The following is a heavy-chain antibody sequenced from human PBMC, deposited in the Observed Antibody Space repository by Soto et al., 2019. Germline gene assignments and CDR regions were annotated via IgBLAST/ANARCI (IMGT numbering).Heavy chain of an antibody. J-gene: IGHJ4*02. CDR1: GFTFRDYA. CDR3: TREDYGRRPDYS. V-gene: IGHV3-49*04. Sequence: HPGGSLRLSCTGSGFTFRDYAVTWVRQAPGKGLEWVGLVRSEAFGGTADYAASVKGRFTISRDDSKGIAYLQMSSLKTEDTAVYYCTREDYGRRPDYSWGQGTLVTVSS. CDR2: VRSEAFGGTA. D-gene: IGHD4-17*01.